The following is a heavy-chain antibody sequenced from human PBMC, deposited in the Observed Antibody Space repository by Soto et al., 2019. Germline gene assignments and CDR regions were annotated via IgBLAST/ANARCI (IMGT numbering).Heavy chain of an antibody. CDR2: INASGGGT. D-gene: IGHD1-26*01. CDR3: ARGGGAGSGSYKFFFDY. CDR1: GYTFTSYY. Sequence: QVRLVQSGAEVKKPGASVKVSCKASGYTFTSYYIHWVRQAPGQGLEWMGIINASGGGTTYAQKFQGRVTMTRDTSTSTVDMELSSLRSEDTAVYYCARGGGAGSGSYKFFFDYWGQGTLVTVSS. J-gene: IGHJ4*02. V-gene: IGHV1-46*01.